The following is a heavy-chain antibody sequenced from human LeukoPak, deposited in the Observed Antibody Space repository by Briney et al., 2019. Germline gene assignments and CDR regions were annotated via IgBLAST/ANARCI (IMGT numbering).Heavy chain of an antibody. CDR1: GFTFRSYW. D-gene: IGHD1-1*01. Sequence: GGSLRLSCEASGFTFRSYWMSWVRQAPGKGLEWVANIKHDGSERYYVDSVKGRFTISRDNAKNSLYVQMSSLRAEDTAVYYCARDGMGPIKAFDIWGQGTMVTVSS. J-gene: IGHJ3*02. V-gene: IGHV3-7*05. CDR2: IKHDGSER. CDR3: ARDGMGPIKAFDI.